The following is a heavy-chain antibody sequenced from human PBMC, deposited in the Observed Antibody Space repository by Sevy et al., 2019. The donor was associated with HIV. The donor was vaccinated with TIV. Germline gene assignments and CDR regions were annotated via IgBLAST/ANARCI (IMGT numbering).Heavy chain of an antibody. D-gene: IGHD2-15*01. CDR2: ISYDGSNK. J-gene: IGHJ4*02. CDR3: AKDHREDCSGGSCYSRRRGNIDY. Sequence: GGSLRLSCAASGFTFSSYGMHWVRQAPGKGLEWVAVISYDGSNKYYADSVMGRFTISRDNSKNTLYLQMNSLRAEDTAVYYCAKDHREDCSGGSCYSRRRGNIDYWGQGTLVTVSS. V-gene: IGHV3-30*18. CDR1: GFTFSSYG.